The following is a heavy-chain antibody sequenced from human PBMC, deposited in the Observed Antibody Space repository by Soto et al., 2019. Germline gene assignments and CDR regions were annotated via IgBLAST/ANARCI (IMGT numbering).Heavy chain of an antibody. J-gene: IGHJ6*03. CDR1: GDSFNDYY. D-gene: IGHD5-12*01. Sequence: QVQLVQSGAEVRKPGASVTVSCRSSGDSFNDYYIHWVRQAPGQGFEWMGWINPNGGVTKYAQKFQGWVSMTRETSIRTGYMKLSRLRSDDTAVYYCARESGGATATLDYYYFYMDVWGTGTTVTVSS. V-gene: IGHV1-2*04. CDR3: ARESGGATATLDYYYFYMDV. CDR2: INPNGGVT.